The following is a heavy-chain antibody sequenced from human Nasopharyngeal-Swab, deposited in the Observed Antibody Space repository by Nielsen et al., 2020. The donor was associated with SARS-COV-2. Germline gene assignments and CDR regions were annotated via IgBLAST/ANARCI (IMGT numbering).Heavy chain of an antibody. V-gene: IGHV3-74*01. CDR3: ARPGSSGSYDAFVI. J-gene: IGHJ3*02. CDR1: GFTFSSYW. Sequence: GESLKISCAASGFTFSSYWMHWVRQAPGKGLVWVSRINSDGSSTRDADSVKGRFTISRDNAKNTLYLQMNSLRAEDTAVYYCARPGSSGSYDAFVIWGQGTMVTVSS. CDR2: INSDGSST. D-gene: IGHD6-19*01.